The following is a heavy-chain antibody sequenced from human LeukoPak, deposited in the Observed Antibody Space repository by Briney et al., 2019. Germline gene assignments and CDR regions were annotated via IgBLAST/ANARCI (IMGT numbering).Heavy chain of an antibody. J-gene: IGHJ4*02. CDR2: IISDGSGA. CDR3: TSRNGSGDY. Sequence: GGSLRLSCAASGFTFSTYWIHWVRQAPGKGLVWVSRIISDGSGATHADSVKGRFTISRDNAKNTVYLQMNSLRVEDTAVYFCTSRNGSGDYWGQGTPVTVSS. V-gene: IGHV3-74*01. CDR1: GFTFSTYW. D-gene: IGHD3-10*01.